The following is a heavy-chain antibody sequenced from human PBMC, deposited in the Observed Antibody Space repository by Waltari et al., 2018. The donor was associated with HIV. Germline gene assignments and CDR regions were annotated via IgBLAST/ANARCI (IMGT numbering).Heavy chain of an antibody. CDR3: ARANFWGPQYFQH. D-gene: IGHD3-16*01. V-gene: IGHV4-61*02. Sequence: QVQLQESGPGLVKPSQTLSLPCTVSGGSISSGSYYWRWLWQPAGKGLEWMGRIYTSGSTNYNPSLKSRVTISVDTSKNQFSLKLSSVTAADTAVYYCARANFWGPQYFQHWGQGTLVTVSS. CDR1: GGSISSGSYY. CDR2: IYTSGST. J-gene: IGHJ1*01.